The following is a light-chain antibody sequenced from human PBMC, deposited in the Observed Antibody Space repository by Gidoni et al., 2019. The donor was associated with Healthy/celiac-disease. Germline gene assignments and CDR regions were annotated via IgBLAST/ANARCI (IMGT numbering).Light chain of an antibody. CDR1: ESISSY. Sequence: DLQMTQSPSSLSASVGDRVTITCRASESISSYLNWYQQKPGKAPKRLIYAASSLQSGVPARLGGSGAGTDFTLTISSRQTEEFATYDYEQSYSTPITFXQXTRLEIK. CDR2: AAS. V-gene: IGKV1-39*01. CDR3: EQSYSTPIT. J-gene: IGKJ5*01.